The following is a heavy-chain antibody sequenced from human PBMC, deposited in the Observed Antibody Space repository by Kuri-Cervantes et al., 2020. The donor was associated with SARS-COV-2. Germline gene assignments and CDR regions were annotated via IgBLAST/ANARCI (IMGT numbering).Heavy chain of an antibody. V-gene: IGHV1-2*06. Sequence: ASVKVSCKASGYTFTGYYMHWVRQAPGQGLEWMGRINPISGGTDYAHKFQGRVTLTRDTSKNQFSLKLSSVTAADTAVYYCARRGAVAGTVPFFDYWGQGTLVTVSS. CDR2: INPISGGT. D-gene: IGHD6-19*01. J-gene: IGHJ4*02. CDR3: ARRGAVAGTVPFFDY. CDR1: GYTFTGYY.